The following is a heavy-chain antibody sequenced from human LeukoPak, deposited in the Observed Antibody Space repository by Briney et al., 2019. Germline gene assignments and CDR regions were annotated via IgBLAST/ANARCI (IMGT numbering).Heavy chain of an antibody. V-gene: IGHV3-23*01. CDR3: GSSHYYDSGGYYYDY. CDR2: ITPLFDGT. Sequence: GGSLRLSCAASGFTFSNYGMSWVRQAPGRGLEWVSAITPLFDGTYYADSVKGRFTISRDKSKSSLYLQMNSLRTEDTAVYYCGSSHYYDSGGYYYDYRGQGTLVTVSA. J-gene: IGHJ4*02. CDR1: GFTFSNYG. D-gene: IGHD3-22*01.